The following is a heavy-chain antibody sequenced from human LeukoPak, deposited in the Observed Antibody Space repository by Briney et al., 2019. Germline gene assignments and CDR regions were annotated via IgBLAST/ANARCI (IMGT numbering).Heavy chain of an antibody. D-gene: IGHD6-19*01. CDR3: AKDRRVYSSGWYYFDY. V-gene: IGHV3-30*02. CDR2: IRYDGSNK. Sequence: HSGGSLRLSCAASGFTFSSYGMHWVRQAPGKGLEWVAFIRYDGSNKYYADSVKGRFTISRDNSKNTLYLQMNSLRAEDTAVYYCAKDRRVYSSGWYYFDYWGQGTLVTVSS. CDR1: GFTFSSYG. J-gene: IGHJ4*02.